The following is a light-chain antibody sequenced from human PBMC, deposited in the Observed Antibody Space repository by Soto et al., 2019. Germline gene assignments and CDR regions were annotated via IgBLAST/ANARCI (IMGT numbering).Light chain of an antibody. CDR3: QQSYSTPRS. J-gene: IGKJ1*01. V-gene: IGKV1-39*01. CDR2: AAS. Sequence: DIQMTQSPSSLSASVGDRVTITCRASQSISSYLNLYQQKPGKAPKLLIYAASILQSGVPSRFSGSVSGTDFTLTISSLQTEDFANYYCQQSYSTPRSFGQGTKVEIK. CDR1: QSISSY.